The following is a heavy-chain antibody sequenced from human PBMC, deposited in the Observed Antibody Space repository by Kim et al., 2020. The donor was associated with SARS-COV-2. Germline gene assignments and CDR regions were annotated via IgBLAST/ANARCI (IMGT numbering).Heavy chain of an antibody. D-gene: IGHD3-10*01. CDR2: ISGSGGST. J-gene: IGHJ3*02. Sequence: GGSLRLSCAASGFTFSSYAMSWVRQAPGKGLEWVSAISGSGGSTYYADSVKGRFTISRDNSKNTLYLQMNSLRAEDTAVYYCAKDLGVLWFGELLYGAFDIWGQGTMVTVSS. CDR3: AKDLGVLWFGELLYGAFDI. V-gene: IGHV3-23*01. CDR1: GFTFSSYA.